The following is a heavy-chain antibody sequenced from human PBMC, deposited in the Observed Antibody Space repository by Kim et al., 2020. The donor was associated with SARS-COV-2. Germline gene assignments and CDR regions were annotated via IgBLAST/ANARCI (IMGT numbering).Heavy chain of an antibody. CDR3: VKGAWLDY. CDR2: IKRPDDSA. J-gene: IGHJ4*02. V-gene: IGHV3-23*01. Sequence: GGSLRLSCVASGFSFGTFDMSWVRQVPGKGLKWVSVIKRPDDSAYYADSVKGRFTVSRDSSRNTLYLQMNSLRADDTAIYYCVKGAWLDYWGPGTLVTVS. CDR1: GFSFGTFD. D-gene: IGHD5-12*01.